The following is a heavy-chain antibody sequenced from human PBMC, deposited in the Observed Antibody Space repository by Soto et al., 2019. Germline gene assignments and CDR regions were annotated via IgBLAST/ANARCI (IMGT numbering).Heavy chain of an antibody. V-gene: IGHV3-33*01. CDR1: GFTFSSYG. Sequence: QVQLVESGGGVVQPGRSLRLSCAASGFTFSSYGMHWVRQAPGKGLEWVAVIWYDGSNKYYADSVKGRFTISRDNSKNTLYLQKNSLRAEDTAVYYCARAPLDGYNWGYFDLWGRGTLVTVSS. J-gene: IGHJ2*01. CDR3: ARAPLDGYNWGYFDL. CDR2: IWYDGSNK. D-gene: IGHD5-12*01.